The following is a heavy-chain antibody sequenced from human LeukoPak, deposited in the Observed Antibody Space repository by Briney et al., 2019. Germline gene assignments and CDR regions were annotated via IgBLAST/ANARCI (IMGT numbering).Heavy chain of an antibody. CDR3: ARPLGTGAFGELS. Sequence: GGSLRLSCVASGFTFNNYGIHWVRQAPGKGLEWVSYIGSSSSYTNYADSVKGRFTISRDNAKNSLYLQVNSVRGEDTAVYYCARPLGTGAFGELSWGEGTLVTVSS. CDR2: IGSSSSYT. V-gene: IGHV3-21*05. CDR1: GFTFNNYG. J-gene: IGHJ5*02. D-gene: IGHD3-10*01.